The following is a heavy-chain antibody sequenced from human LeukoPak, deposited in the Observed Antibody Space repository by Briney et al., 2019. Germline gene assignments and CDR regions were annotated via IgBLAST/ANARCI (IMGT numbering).Heavy chain of an antibody. CDR2: LNSDGNST. V-gene: IGHV3-74*01. CDR3: ARGYYDGSGYYYVPVNYYFDS. CDR1: GFTFSSYW. D-gene: IGHD3-22*01. J-gene: IGHJ4*02. Sequence: PGGSLRLSCAASGFTFSSYWMHWVRQAPGKGLAWVSRLNSDGNSTNYADSVKGRFTLSRDNAKNTLHLQMNSLRAEDTAVYFCARGYYDGSGYYYVPVNYYFDSWGQGTLVTVSS.